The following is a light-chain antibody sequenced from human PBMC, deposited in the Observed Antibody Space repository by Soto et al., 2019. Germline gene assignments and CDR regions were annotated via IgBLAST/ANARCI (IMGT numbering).Light chain of an antibody. CDR1: QSVSSGD. Sequence: EIALTQSPGTLSLSPGERATLSCRTSQSVSSGDFAWYQHRPGQAPRLVIYGASTRATGVPDRFSGSGSGTDFTLTISGLEPDDFAVYFCLQYGNPPYTFGQGTKLEMK. CDR3: LQYGNPPYT. CDR2: GAS. V-gene: IGKV3-20*01. J-gene: IGKJ2*01.